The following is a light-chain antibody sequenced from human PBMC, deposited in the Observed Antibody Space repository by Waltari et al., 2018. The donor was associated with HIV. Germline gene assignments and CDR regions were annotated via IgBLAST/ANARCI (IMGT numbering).Light chain of an antibody. CDR1: QSVLYNSNNRNY. Sequence: DIVMTQSPDSLAVSLGERATINCKSSQSVLYNSNNRNYLAWYQQKPGQPPKLLVYWASTRESGVPERFSGSGSGTDFTLTISSLQSEDVAVYYCQQYFSNPRTFGQGTKVEIK. CDR2: WAS. CDR3: QQYFSNPRT. V-gene: IGKV4-1*01. J-gene: IGKJ1*01.